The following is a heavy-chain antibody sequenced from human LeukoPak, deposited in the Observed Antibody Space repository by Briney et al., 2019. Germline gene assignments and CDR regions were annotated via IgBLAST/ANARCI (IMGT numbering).Heavy chain of an antibody. V-gene: IGHV4-34*09. CDR1: GGSISSYY. J-gene: IGHJ2*01. CDR2: INHSGST. Sequence: SETLSLTCTVSGGSISSYYWSWIRQPPGKGLEWIGEINHSGSTNYNPSLKSRVTISVDTSKNQFSLKLSSVTAADTAVYYCARGHVVPAAILGLTWYFDLWGRGTLVTVSS. D-gene: IGHD2-2*02. CDR3: ARGHVVPAAILGLTWYFDL.